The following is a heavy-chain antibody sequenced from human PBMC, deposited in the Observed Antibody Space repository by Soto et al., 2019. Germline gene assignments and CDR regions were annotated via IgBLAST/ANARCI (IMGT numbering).Heavy chain of an antibody. CDR1: GFTFSNYA. J-gene: IGHJ4*02. CDR3: AKERLGRGIDY. D-gene: IGHD3-10*01. CDR2: VNNGGGGT. V-gene: IGHV3-23*01. Sequence: EVLLLDSGGGLVQPGGSLRLSCAASGFTFSNYAMTWVRQAPGKGPEWISTVNNGGGGTYYADSVKGRFTISRDNSKNTQYLQVSSLRAEDTAVYYCAKERLGRGIDYWGQGILVTVYS.